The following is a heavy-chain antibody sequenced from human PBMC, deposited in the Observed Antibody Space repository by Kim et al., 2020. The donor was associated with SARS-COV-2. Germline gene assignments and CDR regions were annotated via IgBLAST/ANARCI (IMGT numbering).Heavy chain of an antibody. Sequence: SETLSLTCTVSGGSISSSSYYWGWIRQPPGKGLEWIGSIYYSGSTYYNPSLKSRVTISVDTSKNQFSLKLSSVTAADTAVYYCAVGATVLFDYWGQGTLVTVSS. J-gene: IGHJ4*02. CDR2: IYYSGST. D-gene: IGHD1-26*01. V-gene: IGHV4-39*01. CDR3: AVGATVLFDY. CDR1: GGSISSSSYY.